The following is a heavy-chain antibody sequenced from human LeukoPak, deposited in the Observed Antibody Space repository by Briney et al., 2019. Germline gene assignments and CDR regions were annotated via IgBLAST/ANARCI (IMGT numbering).Heavy chain of an antibody. CDR1: GGSFSGYY. Sequence: SETLSLTCAVYGGSFSGYYWSWIRQPPGKGLEWIGEINHSGSTNYNPSLKSRVTISVDTSKNQFPLKLSSVTAADTAVYYCARGFVSDRPDRPVPWGQGTLVTVSS. CDR2: INHSGST. J-gene: IGHJ5*02. CDR3: ARGFVSDRPDRPVP. D-gene: IGHD1-14*01. V-gene: IGHV4-34*01.